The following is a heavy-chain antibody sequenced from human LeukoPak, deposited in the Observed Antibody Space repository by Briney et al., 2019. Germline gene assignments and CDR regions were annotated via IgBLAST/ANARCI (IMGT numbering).Heavy chain of an antibody. CDR2: FYSGGSS. CDR3: ARDRGYGYGFFDY. D-gene: IGHD5-18*01. CDR1: GFTDRSIY. Sequence: PGGSLRLSCAASGFTDRSIYMTWVRQAPGKGLEWVSSFYSGGSSYYADSVKGRFIISRDSSTDTLYLQMNSLRVEDTAVYFCARDRGYGYGFFDYWGQGTLVTVSS. V-gene: IGHV3-53*01. J-gene: IGHJ4*02.